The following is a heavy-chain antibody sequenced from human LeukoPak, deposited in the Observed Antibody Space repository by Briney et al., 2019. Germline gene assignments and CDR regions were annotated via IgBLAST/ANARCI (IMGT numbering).Heavy chain of an antibody. D-gene: IGHD3-9*01. V-gene: IGHV4-38-2*02. CDR1: GYSISSGYY. CDR2: IYHSGST. J-gene: IGHJ4*02. CDR3: ARGDYDILTGHDY. Sequence: SETLSLTCTVSGYSISSGYYWGWIRQPPGKGLEWIGSIYHSGSTYYNPSLKSRVTISVDTSKNQFSLKLSSVTAADTAVYYCARGDYDILTGHDYWGQGTLVTVSS.